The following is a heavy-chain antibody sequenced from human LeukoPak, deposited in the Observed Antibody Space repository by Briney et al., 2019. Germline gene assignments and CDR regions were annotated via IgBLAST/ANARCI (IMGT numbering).Heavy chain of an antibody. CDR3: ARVCGEWLLGYYYYMDV. D-gene: IGHD3-3*01. V-gene: IGHV3-30*04. Sequence: GGSLRLSCAASGFTFSSYAMHWVRQAPGKGLEWVAVISYDGSNKYYADSVKGRFTISRDNSKNTLYLQMNSLRAEDTAVYYCARVCGEWLLGYYYYMDVWGKGTTATVSS. J-gene: IGHJ6*03. CDR1: GFTFSSYA. CDR2: ISYDGSNK.